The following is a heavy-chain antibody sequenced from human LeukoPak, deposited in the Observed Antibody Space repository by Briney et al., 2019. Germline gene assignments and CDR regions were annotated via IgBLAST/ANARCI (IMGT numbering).Heavy chain of an antibody. CDR3: ARDWSWSFDY. J-gene: IGHJ4*02. CDR2: ISWSSGSI. CDR1: GFTFDDYA. V-gene: IGHV3-9*01. D-gene: IGHD1-26*01. Sequence: GGSLRLSCAASGFTFDDYAMHWVRQAPGKGLEWVSGISWSSGSIGYADSVKGRFTISRDNAKNSLYLQMNSLRAEDTALYYCARDWSWSFDYWGQGALVTVSS.